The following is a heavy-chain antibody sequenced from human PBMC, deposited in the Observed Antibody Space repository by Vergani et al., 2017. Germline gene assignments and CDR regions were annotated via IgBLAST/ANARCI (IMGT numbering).Heavy chain of an antibody. J-gene: IGHJ4*02. CDR3: ARDSEADDSSGYSPVAEDY. Sequence: QVQLVESGGGLVKPGGSLRLSCAASGFTFSDYYMRWIRQAPGKGLEWVSYISISGSTIYYADSVKGRFTISRDNTKNSLYLQMNSLRAEDTAVYYCARDSEADDSSGYSPVAEDYWGQGTLVTVSS. CDR1: GFTFSDYY. CDR2: ISISGSTI. D-gene: IGHD3-22*01. V-gene: IGHV3-11*01.